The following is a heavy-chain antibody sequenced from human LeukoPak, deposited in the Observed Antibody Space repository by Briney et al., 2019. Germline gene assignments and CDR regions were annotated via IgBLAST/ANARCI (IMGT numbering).Heavy chain of an antibody. CDR1: GGSIGPYY. D-gene: IGHD6-13*01. Sequence: SETLSLTCIVSGGSIGPYYWSWIRQAAGKGPEWIGRIYTSGTADYNPALKGRVFLSVDTAKNQFSLKVTSVTAADTAVYYCARENSGSSWYPNWFDPWGQGTLVTVSS. V-gene: IGHV4-4*07. CDR3: ARENSGSSWYPNWFDP. CDR2: IYTSGTA. J-gene: IGHJ5*02.